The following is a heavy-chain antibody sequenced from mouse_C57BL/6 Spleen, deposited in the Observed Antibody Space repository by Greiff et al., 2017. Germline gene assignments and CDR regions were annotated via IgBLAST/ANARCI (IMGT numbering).Heavy chain of an antibody. Sequence: QVQLKESGAELVRPGASVTLSCKASGYTFTDYEMHWVKQTPVHGLEWIGAIDPETGGTAYNQKFKGKAILTADKSSSTAYMELRSLTSEDSAVYYCTRGPQFITTVSYYFDYWGQGTTLTVSS. V-gene: IGHV1-15*01. CDR1: GYTFTDYE. CDR3: TRGPQFITTVSYYFDY. J-gene: IGHJ2*01. D-gene: IGHD1-1*01. CDR2: IDPETGGT.